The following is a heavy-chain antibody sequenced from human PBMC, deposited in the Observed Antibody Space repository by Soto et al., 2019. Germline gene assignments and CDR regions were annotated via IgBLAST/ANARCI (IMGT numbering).Heavy chain of an antibody. J-gene: IGHJ5*01. CDR2: ISSSGSFM. Sequence: AGSLRLSCAASGFSFSSDSMGWVRQAPGKGLEWVSSISSSGSFMNYADSVKGRFTISRDNAKNSLYLQMSSLKDEDTAVYYCARDPPTGTTLDWFDSWGQGTLVTVSS. D-gene: IGHD1-7*01. CDR3: ARDPPTGTTLDWFDS. CDR1: GFSFSSDS. V-gene: IGHV3-21*01.